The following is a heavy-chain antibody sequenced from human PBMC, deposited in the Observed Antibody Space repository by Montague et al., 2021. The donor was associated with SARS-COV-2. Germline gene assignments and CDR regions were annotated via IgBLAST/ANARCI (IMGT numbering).Heavy chain of an antibody. CDR1: GFSVSDFF. V-gene: IGHV3-66*01. CDR2: INLAGDI. Sequence: SLRLSCAPSGFSVSDFFMSWVRQGPVRGLEWLSYINLAGDIYYAGSVKGRFTISRDTSNSRVFLQMNSLRVDDTALYYCVRALGSGYDLWGQGTLVTVSS. CDR3: VRALGSGYDL. J-gene: IGHJ5*02. D-gene: IGHD3-9*01.